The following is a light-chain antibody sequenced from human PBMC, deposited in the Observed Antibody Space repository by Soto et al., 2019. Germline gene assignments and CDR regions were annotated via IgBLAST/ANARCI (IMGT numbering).Light chain of an antibody. J-gene: IGKJ1*01. CDR3: QHSNSYPEA. Sequence: DIQMTQSPSSVSASVGDRVTMTCRASQGINSWLAWYQQKTGKDPKLLIYKASTLKSGVPSRSSRIVSGTEFTLTISRLQTDDCATYDGQHSNSYPEAFGQWTKVDNK. V-gene: IGKV1-5*03. CDR2: KAS. CDR1: QGINSW.